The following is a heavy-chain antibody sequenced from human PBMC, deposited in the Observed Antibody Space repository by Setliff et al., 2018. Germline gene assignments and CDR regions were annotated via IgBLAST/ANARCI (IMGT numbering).Heavy chain of an antibody. CDR2: TIPMFGTT. V-gene: IGHV1-69*05. J-gene: IGHJ6*03. D-gene: IGHD2-15*01. CDR3: AREGVDTRSSTDYRYYMDV. Sequence: SVKVSCKATGGTFRNYGISRVRQAPGQGLEWMGGTIPMFGTTNYAQKFQGRVTVITDESTSTAYMELSSLKSEDTAMYYCAREGVDTRSSTDYRYYMDVWGKGTTVTVSS. CDR1: GGTFRNYG.